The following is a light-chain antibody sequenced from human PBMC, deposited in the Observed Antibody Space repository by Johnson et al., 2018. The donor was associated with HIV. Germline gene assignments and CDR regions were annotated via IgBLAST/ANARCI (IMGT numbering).Light chain of an antibody. V-gene: IGLV1-51*01. Sequence: QSVLTQPPSVSAAAGQKVTISCYGSSSNIGNNYVSWYQQLPGTAPKVLIWDNNKRVTRIPDRVHGFEFCTLANLGISGIQTADEADYYCGTWDSSLRTAFIGTGTKVTVL. CDR1: SSNIGNNY. CDR2: DNN. CDR3: GTWDSSLRTAF. J-gene: IGLJ1*01.